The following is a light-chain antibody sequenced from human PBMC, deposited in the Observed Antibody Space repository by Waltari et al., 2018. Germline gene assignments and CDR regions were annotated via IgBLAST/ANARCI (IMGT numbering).Light chain of an antibody. Sequence: DIQMTQSPSTLSASVGDRVTITCRASQNTNTWLAWVQQKPGKAPKLLIYKASSLESGVPSRFSGSGSGTEFTLTVSSLQPDDFATYYCQQYNSYPLTFGGGTKVEIK. J-gene: IGKJ4*01. CDR3: QQYNSYPLT. CDR1: QNTNTW. CDR2: KAS. V-gene: IGKV1-5*03.